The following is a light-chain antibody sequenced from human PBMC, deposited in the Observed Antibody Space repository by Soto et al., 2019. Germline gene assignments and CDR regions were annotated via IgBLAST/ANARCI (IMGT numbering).Light chain of an antibody. CDR3: QYYGNSPLT. CDR1: QTVTSNF. J-gene: IGKJ1*01. Sequence: VLTQSPGTLSLSPGERATLSCRASQTVTSNFLAWYQEKPGQAPRLLIYGASSRATGIPDRFSGSGSGTDFTLTITRLEPEDFAVYYCQYYGNSPLTFGQGTKVDIK. CDR2: GAS. V-gene: IGKV3-20*01.